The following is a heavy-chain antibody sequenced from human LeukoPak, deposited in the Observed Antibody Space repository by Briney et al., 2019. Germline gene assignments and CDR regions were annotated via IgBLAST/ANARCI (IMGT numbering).Heavy chain of an antibody. V-gene: IGHV4-34*01. CDR1: GGSFSGYY. J-gene: IGHJ4*02. CDR2: INHSGST. Sequence: SSETLSLTCAVYGGSFSGYYWSWIRQPPGKGLEWIGEINHSGSTNYNPSLKSRVTISVDTSKNQFSLKLSSVTAADTAVYYCARGDSSGYSNFDYWGQGTLVTVSS. D-gene: IGHD3-22*01. CDR3: ARGDSSGYSNFDY.